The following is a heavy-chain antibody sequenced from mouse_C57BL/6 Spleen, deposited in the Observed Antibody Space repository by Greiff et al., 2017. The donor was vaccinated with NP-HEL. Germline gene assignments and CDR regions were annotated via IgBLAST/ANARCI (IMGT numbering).Heavy chain of an antibody. Sequence: VQLQQSGAELVRPGASVKLSCTASGFNIKDDYMHWVKQRPEQGLEWIGWIDPENGDTEYASKFQGKATITADTSSNTAYLQLSSLTSEDTAVYYCTTIRTDYWGQGTTLTVSS. V-gene: IGHV14-4*01. J-gene: IGHJ2*01. CDR2: IDPENGDT. CDR1: GFNIKDDY. CDR3: TTIRTDY. D-gene: IGHD3-2*02.